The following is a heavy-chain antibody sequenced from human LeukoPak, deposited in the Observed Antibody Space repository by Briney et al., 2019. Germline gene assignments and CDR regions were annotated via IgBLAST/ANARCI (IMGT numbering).Heavy chain of an antibody. Sequence: SVKVSCRASGGTFSSYAISWVRQAPGQGLEWMGGIIPIFGTANYAQKFQGRVTITADKSTSTAYMELSSLRSEDTAVYYCVYGLSYYYYYYMDVWGKGTTVTVSS. CDR1: GGTFSSYA. J-gene: IGHJ6*03. V-gene: IGHV1-69*06. CDR3: VYGLSYYYYYYMDV. CDR2: IIPIFGTA. D-gene: IGHD2/OR15-2a*01.